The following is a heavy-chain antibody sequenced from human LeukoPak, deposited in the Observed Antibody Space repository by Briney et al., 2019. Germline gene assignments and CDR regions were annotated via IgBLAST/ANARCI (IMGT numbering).Heavy chain of an antibody. CDR1: GYSISSGYY. J-gene: IGHJ4*02. CDR3: ARERVIAGSYYFDS. V-gene: IGHV3-11*04. CDR2: IRSSGSII. D-gene: IGHD6-13*01. Sequence: PSETLSLTCAVSGYSISSGYYWGWIRQPPGKGLEWVSYIRSSGSIIYYADSVKGRFTISRDNAKNSLYLQMNSLRAEDTAVYYCARERVIAGSYYFDSWGQGTLVTVSS.